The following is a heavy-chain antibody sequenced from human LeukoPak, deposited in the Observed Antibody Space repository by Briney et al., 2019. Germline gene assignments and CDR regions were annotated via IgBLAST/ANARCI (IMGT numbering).Heavy chain of an antibody. J-gene: IGHJ4*02. Sequence: PGGSLRLSCAASGFTFSSYGMHWLRQAPGKGLEWVAVIASDGNDKHLADSVKGRFTISRDNSRNTLYLQMNSLRTEDTAVYYCAKDVAKGAADYYFDYWGQGTLVTVSS. D-gene: IGHD6-13*01. CDR2: IASDGNDK. CDR3: AKDVAKGAADYYFDY. V-gene: IGHV3-30*18. CDR1: GFTFSSYG.